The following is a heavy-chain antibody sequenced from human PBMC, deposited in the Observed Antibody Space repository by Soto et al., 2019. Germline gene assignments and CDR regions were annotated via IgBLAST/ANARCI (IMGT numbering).Heavy chain of an antibody. J-gene: IGHJ4*02. V-gene: IGHV2-5*02. CDR1: GFSLSPRGVG. CDR2: IYWDDDK. CDR3: AHSTTYPDPFDY. D-gene: IGHD1-1*01. Sequence: ESGPTLVNPPQNLPLTRTFSGFSLSPRGVGVGWIRQPPGKALEWLALIYWDDDKRYSPSLKSRLTITKDTSKNQVVLTMTNMDPVDTATYYCAHSTTYPDPFDYWGQGTLVTVSS.